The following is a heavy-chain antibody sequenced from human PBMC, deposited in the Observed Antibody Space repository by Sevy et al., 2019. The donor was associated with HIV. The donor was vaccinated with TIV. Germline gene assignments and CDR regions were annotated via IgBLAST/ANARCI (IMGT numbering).Heavy chain of an antibody. Sequence: ASVKVSCKASGGTFSSYAISWVRQAPGQGLEWMGRIIPILGIANYAQKFQGRVTITADKSTGTAYMELSSLRSEDTAVYYCAGDWGYCSSTSCYTWGGYYYGMDVWGQGTTVTVSS. CDR1: GGTFSSYA. CDR2: IIPILGIA. J-gene: IGHJ6*02. V-gene: IGHV1-69*04. CDR3: AGDWGYCSSTSCYTWGGYYYGMDV. D-gene: IGHD2-2*02.